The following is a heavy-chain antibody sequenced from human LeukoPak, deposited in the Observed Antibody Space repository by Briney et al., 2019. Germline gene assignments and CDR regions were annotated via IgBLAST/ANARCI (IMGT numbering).Heavy chain of an antibody. V-gene: IGHV1-2*02. Sequence: ASVKVSCKASGYTFTGYYMHWVRQAPGQGLEWMGWINPNSGGTNYAQKFQGRVTMTRDTSISTAYMELSRLRSDDTAVYYCARGSWGYYYYYMDVWGKGTTVTVSS. D-gene: IGHD6-13*01. J-gene: IGHJ6*03. CDR3: ARGSWGYYYYYMDV. CDR1: GYTFTGYY. CDR2: INPNSGGT.